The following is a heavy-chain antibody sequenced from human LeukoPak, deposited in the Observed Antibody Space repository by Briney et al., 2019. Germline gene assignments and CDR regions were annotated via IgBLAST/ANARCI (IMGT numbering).Heavy chain of an antibody. CDR1: GFTFSSYW. CDR3: ARGRYDSRIFDY. V-gene: IGHV3-74*01. D-gene: IGHD3-22*01. CDR2: INSDGGST. J-gene: IGHJ4*02. Sequence: GGSLRLSCAASGFTFSSYWMHWVRQAPGKGLVWVSRINSDGGSTSYTDSVKGRFTISRDNARNTLYLQMSSLRAEDTAVYYCARGRYDSRIFDYWGQGTLVTVSS.